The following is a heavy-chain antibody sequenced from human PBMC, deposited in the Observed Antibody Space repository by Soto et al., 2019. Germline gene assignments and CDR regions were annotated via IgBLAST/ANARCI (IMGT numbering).Heavy chain of an antibody. CDR3: ARDLGGWPDY. J-gene: IGHJ4*02. V-gene: IGHV1-3*01. D-gene: IGHD6-19*01. CDR2: INAGNGNT. CDR1: GYTFTSYA. Sequence: VKVSCKASGYTFTSYAIHWVRQAPGQRLEWMGWINAGNGNTKYSQKFKDRVTITRDTSASTAYMELSSLRSEDTAVYYCARDLGGWPDYWGQGTLVTVSS.